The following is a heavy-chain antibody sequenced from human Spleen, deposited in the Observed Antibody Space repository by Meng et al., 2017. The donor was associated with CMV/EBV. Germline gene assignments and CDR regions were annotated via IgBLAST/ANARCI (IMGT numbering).Heavy chain of an antibody. Sequence: GGSLRLSCAASGFTFSNAWMSWVRQTTGKGLEWVSTIGTAGDTYYPGSVKGRFTISRENAKNSLYLQMNSLRAGDTAVYYCARGLYYDFWSSYYVPFPMDVWGQGTTVTVSS. J-gene: IGHJ6*02. CDR3: ARGLYYDFWSSYYVPFPMDV. V-gene: IGHV3-13*01. D-gene: IGHD3-3*01. CDR1: GFTFSNAW. CDR2: IGTAGDT.